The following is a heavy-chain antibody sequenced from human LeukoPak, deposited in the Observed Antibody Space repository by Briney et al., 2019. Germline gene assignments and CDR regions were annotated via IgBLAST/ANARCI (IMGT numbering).Heavy chain of an antibody. CDR3: AKPPHLGFGRGEYIRFGELLSPFDY. CDR2: IIPIFGTA. Sequence: SVNVSCKASGGTVNSYAISWVRQAPGQGLEWMGGIIPIFGTANYAQKFQGRVTITTDESTSTAYMELSSLRSEDTAVYYCAKPPHLGFGRGEYIRFGELLSPFDYWGQGTLVTVSS. D-gene: IGHD3-10*01. CDR1: GGTVNSYA. J-gene: IGHJ4*02. V-gene: IGHV1-69*05.